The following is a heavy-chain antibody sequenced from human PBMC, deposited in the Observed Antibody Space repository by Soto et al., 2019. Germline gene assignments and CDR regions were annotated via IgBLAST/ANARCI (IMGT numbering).Heavy chain of an antibody. Sequence: GGSPRISCAASGLTFSTYGMHWVRQAPGKGLEWVAVIWYDGSNKYYADSVKGRFTISRDNSKNTLYLQMNSLRAEDTAVYYCARYGSSGYLRWGQGTLVTVSS. CDR1: GLTFSTYG. J-gene: IGHJ4*02. CDR2: IWYDGSNK. CDR3: ARYGSSGYLR. D-gene: IGHD3-22*01. V-gene: IGHV3-33*08.